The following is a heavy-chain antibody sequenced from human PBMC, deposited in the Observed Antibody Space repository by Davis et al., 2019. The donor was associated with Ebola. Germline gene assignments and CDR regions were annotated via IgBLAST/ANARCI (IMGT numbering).Heavy chain of an antibody. Sequence: AASVKVSCKASGYTFTGYYMHWVRQAPGQGLEWMGWINPNSGGTNYAQKFQGWVTMTRDTSISTAYMELSRLRSDDTAVYYCARYDYGDYVYYYYGMDVWGQGTTGTVSS. CDR2: INPNSGGT. J-gene: IGHJ6*02. CDR1: GYTFTGYY. CDR3: ARYDYGDYVYYYYGMDV. D-gene: IGHD4-17*01. V-gene: IGHV1-2*04.